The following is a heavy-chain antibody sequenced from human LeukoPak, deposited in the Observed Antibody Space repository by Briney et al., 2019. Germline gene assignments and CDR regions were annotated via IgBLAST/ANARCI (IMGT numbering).Heavy chain of an antibody. CDR2: ISGSCGST. D-gene: IGHD5-18*01. J-gene: IGHJ4*02. Sequence: GGSLRLSCAASGFTFSSYAMSWVRQAPGKGLEWVSAISGSCGSTYYADSVKGRFTISRANSKNTLYLQMNSLRAEDTAVYYCADSYGGFFDYWGQGTLITVSS. CDR1: GFTFSSYA. CDR3: ADSYGGFFDY. V-gene: IGHV3-23*01.